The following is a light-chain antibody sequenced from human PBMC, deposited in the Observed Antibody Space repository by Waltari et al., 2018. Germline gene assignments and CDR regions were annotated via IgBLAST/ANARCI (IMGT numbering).Light chain of an antibody. CDR3: QQYGRSPRT. CDR1: QSVTSSY. J-gene: IGKJ1*01. CDR2: GAS. Sequence: DIVLTQSPGTLSLSPGERATLSCRASQSVTSSYLAWYQQKPGQAPRLLIYGASVRAPGISDRFSGSGSGTDFTLTISRLEPADFAVYFCQQYGRSPRTFGQGTKVEIK. V-gene: IGKV3-20*01.